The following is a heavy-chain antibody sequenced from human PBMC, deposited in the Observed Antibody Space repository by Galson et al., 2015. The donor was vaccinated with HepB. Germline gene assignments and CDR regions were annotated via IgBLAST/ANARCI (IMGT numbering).Heavy chain of an antibody. Sequence: SLRLSCAASGFTFSSYAMSWVRQAPGKGLEWVSAISGSGGSTYYADSVKGRFTISRDNSKNTLYLQMNSLRAEDTAVYYCAKGSKITTGAFDIWGQGTMVTVSS. CDR1: GFTFSSYA. V-gene: IGHV3-23*01. J-gene: IGHJ3*02. CDR2: ISGSGGST. D-gene: IGHD3-16*01. CDR3: AKGSKITTGAFDI.